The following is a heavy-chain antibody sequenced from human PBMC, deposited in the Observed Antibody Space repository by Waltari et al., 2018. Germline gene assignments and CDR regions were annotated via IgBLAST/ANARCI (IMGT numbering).Heavy chain of an antibody. V-gene: IGHV1-69*12. CDR3: ARRKLGEAFDI. D-gene: IGHD3-16*01. CDR1: GGNFGKYA. CDR2: TIPIFGSP. Sequence: QVQLVQSGAEVKKPGSSDRVSCRASGGNFGKYAITWVRLAPGQGLEWMGGTIPIFGSPMYAPKFQGRVSITADELTYTVYMELNSLRSDDTAIYYCARRKLGEAFDIWGQGTMVIVSS. J-gene: IGHJ3*02.